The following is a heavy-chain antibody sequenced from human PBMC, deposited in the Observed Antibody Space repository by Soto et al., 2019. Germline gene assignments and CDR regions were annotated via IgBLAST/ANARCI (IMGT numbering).Heavy chain of an antibody. D-gene: IGHD3-16*01. Sequence: QITLKESGPTLVKPTQTLTVTCTCSGFSLSTSGVGVGWIRQPPGKALGWLALIYWDDDKPYSQSLNSRLTITKDTSKNQVALTMINMHPMDTPTYYFAHRERGAFRWFDPWGQGTLVTVSS. J-gene: IGHJ5*02. V-gene: IGHV2-5*02. CDR3: AHRERGAFRWFDP. CDR2: IYWDDDK. CDR1: GFSLSTSGVG.